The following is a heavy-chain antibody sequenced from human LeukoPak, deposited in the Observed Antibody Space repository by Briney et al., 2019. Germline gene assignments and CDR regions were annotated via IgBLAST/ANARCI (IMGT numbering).Heavy chain of an antibody. J-gene: IGHJ4*02. CDR2: INPNSGGT. Sequence: ASVKVSCKASGYTFTGYYMHWVRQAPGQGLEWMGWINPNSGGTNYAQKFQGRVTMTRDTSISTAYMELSRLRSDDTAVYYCASSQPVLRYFDWCFDYWGQGTLVTVSS. V-gene: IGHV1-2*02. D-gene: IGHD3-9*01. CDR1: GYTFTGYY. CDR3: ASSQPVLRYFDWCFDY.